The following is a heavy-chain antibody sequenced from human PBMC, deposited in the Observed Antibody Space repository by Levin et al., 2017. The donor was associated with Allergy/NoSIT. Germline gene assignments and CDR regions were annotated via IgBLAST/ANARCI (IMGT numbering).Heavy chain of an antibody. V-gene: IGHV3-53*01. J-gene: IGHJ4*02. Sequence: GESLKISCAASGFTVSSHYMSWVRHAPGKGLDWVSVIYSGDTTYYADSVKGRFTISRDNSKNTLYLQMNSLRAEDTAVYYCARGAGGYKLDYWGQGTLVTVSS. CDR2: IYSGDTT. CDR1: GFTVSSHY. CDR3: ARGAGGYKLDY. D-gene: IGHD5-24*01.